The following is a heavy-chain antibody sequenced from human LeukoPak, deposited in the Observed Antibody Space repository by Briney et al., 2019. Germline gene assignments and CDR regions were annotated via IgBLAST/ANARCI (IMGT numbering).Heavy chain of an antibody. V-gene: IGHV1-69*05. CDR1: GGTFSSYA. Sequence: ASVKVSCKASGGTFSSYAISWVRQAPGQGLEWIGGIIPIFGTANYAQKFQGRVTITTDESTSTAYMELSSLRSEDTAVYYCARGHYDILTGRSDAFDIWGQGTMVTVSS. CDR2: IIPIFGTA. CDR3: ARGHYDILTGRSDAFDI. D-gene: IGHD3-9*01. J-gene: IGHJ3*02.